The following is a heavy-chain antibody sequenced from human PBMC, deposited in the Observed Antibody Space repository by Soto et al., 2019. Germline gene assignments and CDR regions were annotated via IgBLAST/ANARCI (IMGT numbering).Heavy chain of an antibody. CDR1: GGSFSGYY. J-gene: IGHJ4*02. CDR3: ARGMVRGVDY. D-gene: IGHD3-10*01. Sequence: QVQLQQWGAGLLKPSETLSLTCAVYGGSFSGYYWSWIRQPPGKGLEGIGEINHSGSTNYNPSLKXXVXLXVDTSKSQFSLKLSSVTAADTAVYYCARGMVRGVDYWGQGTLVTVSS. V-gene: IGHV4-34*01. CDR2: INHSGST.